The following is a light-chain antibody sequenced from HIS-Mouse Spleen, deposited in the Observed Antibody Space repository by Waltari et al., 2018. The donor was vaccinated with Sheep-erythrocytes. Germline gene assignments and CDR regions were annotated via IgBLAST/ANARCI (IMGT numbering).Light chain of an antibody. V-gene: IGKV1-6*01. CDR1: QGIRSD. CDR3: LQDYNYPYH. Sequence: AIQMTQSPSSLSASVGDRVTITCRARQGIRSDLGWYQQKPGKAPKLLIYAASSLQSGVQSSFSGSGSGTYLTITISRLQPEDFATYYCLQDYNYPYHFGQGTKLEIK. J-gene: IGKJ2*01. CDR2: AAS.